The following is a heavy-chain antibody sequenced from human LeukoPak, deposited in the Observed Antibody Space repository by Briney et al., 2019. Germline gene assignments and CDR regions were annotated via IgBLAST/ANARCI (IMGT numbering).Heavy chain of an antibody. V-gene: IGHV3-74*01. CDR2: INSDGSST. Sequence: SGGSLRLSCAASGFTFSSYWMHWVRQAPGKGLVWVSRINSDGSSTNYADSVKGRFTISRDNANNSLYLVMNSLRAEDTAVYYCARGAGWLDYWGQGALVTVSS. CDR1: GFTFSSYW. J-gene: IGHJ4*02. D-gene: IGHD6-19*01. CDR3: ARGAGWLDY.